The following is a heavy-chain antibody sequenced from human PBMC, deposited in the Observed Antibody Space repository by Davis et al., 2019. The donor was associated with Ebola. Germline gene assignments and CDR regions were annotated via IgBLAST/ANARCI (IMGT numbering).Heavy chain of an antibody. CDR3: ARAIVDFGVVTAAPYIDY. CDR1: GGTIGNYG. CDR2: IIPYFGTP. Sequence: SVKVSCKASGGTIGNYGFAWVRQAPGQGLEWMGGIIPYFGTPKYAQKFQSRVTISADESTTTTYMELSSLRSDDTAIYYCARAIVDFGVVTAAPYIDYWGQGTLVTVSS. D-gene: IGHD3-3*01. J-gene: IGHJ4*02. V-gene: IGHV1-69*13.